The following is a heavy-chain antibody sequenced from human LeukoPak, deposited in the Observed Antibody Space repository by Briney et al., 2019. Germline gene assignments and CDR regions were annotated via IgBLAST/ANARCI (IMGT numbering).Heavy chain of an antibody. Sequence: GGSLRLSCAASGFTFSDYYISWIRQAPGKGLEWVSYISSSGSTIYYADSVKGRFTISRDNAKNSLYLQMNSLRAEDTAVYYCARADIVVVPAAIIRRTYYYGMDVWGQGTTVTVSS. D-gene: IGHD2-2*02. V-gene: IGHV3-11*01. CDR1: GFTFSDYY. J-gene: IGHJ6*02. CDR3: ARADIVVVPAAIIRRTYYYGMDV. CDR2: ISSSGSTI.